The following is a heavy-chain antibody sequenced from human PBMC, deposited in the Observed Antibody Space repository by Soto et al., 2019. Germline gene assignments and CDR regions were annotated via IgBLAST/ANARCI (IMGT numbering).Heavy chain of an antibody. CDR2: INGDGGST. D-gene: IGHD7-27*01. J-gene: IGHJ5*02. V-gene: IGHV3-74*01. Sequence: PGGALRLSCAASGFIFSSHWMRWFRQAPGKGPVWVSRINGDGGSTSYADSVKGRFTISRDNAKNTLYLQMNSLRVEDTAVYYCARDTGDTWFDPWGQGTLVTVSS. CDR1: GFIFSSHW. CDR3: ARDTGDTWFDP.